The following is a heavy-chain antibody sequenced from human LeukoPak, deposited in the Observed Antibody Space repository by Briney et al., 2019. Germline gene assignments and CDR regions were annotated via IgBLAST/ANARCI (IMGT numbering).Heavy chain of an antibody. D-gene: IGHD3-3*01. J-gene: IGHJ4*02. V-gene: IGHV3-33*06. CDR3: AKDRRPLFGVVNVFDY. Sequence: GGSQRLSCAASGFTFSSYGMHWVRQAPGKGLEWVAVIWYDGSNKYYADSVKGRFTISRDNSKNTLYLQMNSLRAEDTAVYYCAKDRRPLFGVVNVFDYWGQGTLVTVSS. CDR1: GFTFSSYG. CDR2: IWYDGSNK.